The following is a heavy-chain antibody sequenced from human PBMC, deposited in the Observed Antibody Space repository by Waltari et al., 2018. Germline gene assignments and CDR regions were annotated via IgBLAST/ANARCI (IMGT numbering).Heavy chain of an antibody. D-gene: IGHD2-15*01. J-gene: IGHJ6*02. CDR1: GGSISSYY. CDR2: IYYSGST. V-gene: IGHV4-59*01. CDR3: AREGGAGSARVPGYYYYGMDV. Sequence: QVQLQESGPGLVKPSETLSLTCTVSGGSISSYYWSWIRQPPGKGLEWIGYIYYSGSTNYSPALKSRVTISVDTSKNQFSLKLSSVTAADTAVYYCAREGGAGSARVPGYYYYGMDVWGQGTTVTVSS.